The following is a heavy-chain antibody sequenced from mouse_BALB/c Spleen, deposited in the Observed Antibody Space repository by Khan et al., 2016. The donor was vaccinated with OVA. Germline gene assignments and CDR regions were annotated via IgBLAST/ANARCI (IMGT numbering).Heavy chain of an antibody. CDR3: VRDGAYYRNDCWFAY. J-gene: IGHJ3*01. V-gene: IGHV1-4*01. CDR1: GYTFTSYT. D-gene: IGHD2-14*01. CDR2: INPSNSYT. Sequence: VQLQQSGAELARPGASVKMSCKASGYTFTSYTIHWIKMRPGQGLEWIGYINPSNSYTNYNQKFKEKATLTADKSSTTAYMQLSSLTADDSAGYSCVRDGAYYRNDCWFAYWGLGTLVAVSA.